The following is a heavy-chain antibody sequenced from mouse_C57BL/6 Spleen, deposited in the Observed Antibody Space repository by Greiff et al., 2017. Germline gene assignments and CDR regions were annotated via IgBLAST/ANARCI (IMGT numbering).Heavy chain of an antibody. Sequence: EVQGVESGGGLVKPGGSLKLSCAASGFTFSSYAMSWVRQTPEKRLEWVATISDGGSYTYYPDNVKGRFTISRDNAKNNLYLQMSHLKSEDTAMYYCARVVTTGAMDYWGQGTLVTVSS. J-gene: IGHJ4*01. V-gene: IGHV5-4*01. CDR3: ARVVTTGAMDY. CDR2: ISDGGSYT. CDR1: GFTFSSYA. D-gene: IGHD2-3*01.